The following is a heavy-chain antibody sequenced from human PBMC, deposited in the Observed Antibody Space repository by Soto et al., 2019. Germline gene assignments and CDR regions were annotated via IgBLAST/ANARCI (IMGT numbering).Heavy chain of an antibody. CDR1: GFTFDDYA. CDR3: AKDIVRSLYTVGMDV. Sequence: GGSLRLSCAASGFTFDDYAMHWVRQAPGKGLEWVSGISWNSGSIGYADSVKGRFTISRDNAKNSLYLQMNSLRAEDTALYYCAKDIVRSLYTVGMDVWGQGTTVTVS. CDR2: ISWNSGSI. D-gene: IGHD2-15*01. V-gene: IGHV3-9*01. J-gene: IGHJ6*02.